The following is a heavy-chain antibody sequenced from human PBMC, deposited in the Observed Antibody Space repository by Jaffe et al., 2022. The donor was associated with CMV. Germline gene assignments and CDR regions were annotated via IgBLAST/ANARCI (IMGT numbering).Heavy chain of an antibody. CDR1: GGTLSSYI. CDR2: VIPILATT. J-gene: IGHJ4*02. CDR3: VRDMGPSGSYLSY. Sequence: QVQLVQSGAEVKKPGSSVKVSCKPSGGTLSSYIFSWVRQAPGQGLEWMGRVIPILATTDYAQKFQGRVTITADKSTNTVYMDLSSLRSEDTAVYYCVRDMGPSGSYLSYWGQGTRLTVSS. V-gene: IGHV1-69*08. D-gene: IGHD1-26*01.